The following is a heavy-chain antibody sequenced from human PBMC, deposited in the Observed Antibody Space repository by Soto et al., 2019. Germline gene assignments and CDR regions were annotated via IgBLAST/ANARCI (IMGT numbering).Heavy chain of an antibody. D-gene: IGHD3-22*01. CDR3: AKERYYYDSSGYSGPYFDY. CDR1: GFTLSSYA. CDR2: ISGSGGST. V-gene: IGHV3-23*01. J-gene: IGHJ4*02. Sequence: GGSLRLSCAASGFTLSSYAMSWVRQAPGKGLEWVSAISGSGGSTYYADSVKGRFTISRDNSKNTLYLQMNSLRAEDTAVYYCAKERYYYDSSGYSGPYFDYWGQGTLVTVSS.